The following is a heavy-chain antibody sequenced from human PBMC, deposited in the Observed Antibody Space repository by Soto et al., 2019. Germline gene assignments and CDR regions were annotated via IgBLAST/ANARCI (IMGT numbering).Heavy chain of an antibody. CDR3: ARSPVTTVREFDY. J-gene: IGHJ4*02. V-gene: IGHV4-34*01. D-gene: IGHD4-17*01. Sequence: PSETLSLTCAVYGGSFSGYYWSWIRQPPGKGLEWIGEINHSGSTNYNPSLKSRVTISVDTSKNQFSLKLNSVTAADTAVYYCARSPVTTVREFDYWGQGTLVTVSS. CDR1: GGSFSGYY. CDR2: INHSGST.